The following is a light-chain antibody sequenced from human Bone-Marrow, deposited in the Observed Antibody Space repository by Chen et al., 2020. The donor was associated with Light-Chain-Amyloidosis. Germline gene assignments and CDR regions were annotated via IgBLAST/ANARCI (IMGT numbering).Light chain of an antibody. CDR1: SLRRYY. J-gene: IGLJ2*01. Sequence: SELTQDPAVSVALGQTVTITCQGDSLRRYYASWHQQKPGQAPVVVIYGKDNRPSGIPDRFPASSSGNTASLTITGAQAEDEADYCCNSRDSSGNHLLFGGGTTLTVL. CDR3: NSRDSSGNHLL. CDR2: GKD. V-gene: IGLV3-19*01.